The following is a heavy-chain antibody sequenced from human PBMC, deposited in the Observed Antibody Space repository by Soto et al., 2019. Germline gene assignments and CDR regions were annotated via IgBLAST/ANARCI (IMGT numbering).Heavy chain of an antibody. CDR1: GYTFTSSG. J-gene: IGHJ6*02. V-gene: IGHV1-18*04. Sequence: QVQLVQSGAEVKKPGASVKVSCKASGYTFTSSGISGVRQAPGQGLEWMGWIGAYNGNTNYAQKLHGRVTMTTDTSTSKAYMELRSLRSDDTAVDYCATTTVRNGRRGDGMDVWGQGTTVTVSS. D-gene: IGHD4-4*01. CDR3: ATTTVRNGRRGDGMDV. CDR2: IGAYNGNT.